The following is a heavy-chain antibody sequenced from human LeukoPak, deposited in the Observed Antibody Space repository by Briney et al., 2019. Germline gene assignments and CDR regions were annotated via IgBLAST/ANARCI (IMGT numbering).Heavy chain of an antibody. D-gene: IGHD6-13*01. CDR2: INPNSGGT. V-gene: IGHV1-2*02. Sequence: ASVKVSCKASGYTFTGYYMHWVRQAPGQGLEWMGWINPNSGGTNYAQKFQGRVTMTRDTSISTAYMELSRLRSDDTAVYYCARAIRYSSFWFDPWGQGTLVTVSS. CDR3: ARAIRYSSFWFDP. CDR1: GYTFTGYY. J-gene: IGHJ5*02.